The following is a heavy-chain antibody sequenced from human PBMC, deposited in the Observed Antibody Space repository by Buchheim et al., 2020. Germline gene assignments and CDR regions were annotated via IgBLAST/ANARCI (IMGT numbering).Heavy chain of an antibody. D-gene: IGHD6-13*01. V-gene: IGHV3-30*04. J-gene: IGHJ6*02. CDR1: GFTFSSYA. CDR3: ARDNSRYSSSWYRRYYYGMDV. Sequence: QVQLVESGGGVVQPGRSLRLSCAASGFTFSSYAMHWVRQAPGKGLEWVAVISYDGSNKYYADSVKGRFTISRDNFKNTLYLQMNSLRAEDTAVYYCARDNSRYSSSWYRRYYYGMDVWGQGTT. CDR2: ISYDGSNK.